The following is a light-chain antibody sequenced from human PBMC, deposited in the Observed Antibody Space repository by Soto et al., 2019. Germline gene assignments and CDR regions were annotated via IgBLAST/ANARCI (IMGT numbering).Light chain of an antibody. Sequence: DILMTQSPLSLPVTLGQPASISCRASQSLVHSDGNTYLNWYQQRPGQSPRRLIYRVSNRDSGVPDRFSGSGSATDFTLKISRVEAEDVGVYYCMQGTYRRTFGQGTKVDIK. CDR2: RVS. CDR3: MQGTYRRT. V-gene: IGKV2-30*02. J-gene: IGKJ1*01. CDR1: QSLVHSDGNTY.